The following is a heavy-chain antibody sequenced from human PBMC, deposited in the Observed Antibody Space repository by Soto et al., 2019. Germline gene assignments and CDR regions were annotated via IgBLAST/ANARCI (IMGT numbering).Heavy chain of an antibody. CDR2: TGTRSGTA. CDR1: GITFSSYT. D-gene: IGHD1-1*01. Sequence: GGSLRLSGAASGITFSSYTMNGCRQAPGKGVEGVSYTGTRSGTANYADSVKGRFTISRANAKSSLYLQMNSLRDEDTAIYYCARDINWSFDYWGQGALVTVSS. CDR3: ARDINWSFDY. J-gene: IGHJ4*02. V-gene: IGHV3-48*02.